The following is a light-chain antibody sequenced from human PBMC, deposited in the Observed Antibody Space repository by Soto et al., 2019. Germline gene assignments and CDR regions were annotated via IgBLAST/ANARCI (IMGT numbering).Light chain of an antibody. V-gene: IGKV1-5*01. CDR3: QQYNSYTWT. Sequence: DIQITQSPSTLSASVGDRVTITCRASQSISSWLAWYQQKPGKAPKLLIYDASSLESGVPSRFSGSGSGTEFTLTISSLQPDDVATYYRQQYNSYTWTFGQGTKVDI. CDR1: QSISSW. CDR2: DAS. J-gene: IGKJ1*01.